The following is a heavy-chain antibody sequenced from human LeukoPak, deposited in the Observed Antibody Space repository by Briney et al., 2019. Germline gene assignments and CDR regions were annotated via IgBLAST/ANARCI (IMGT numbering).Heavy chain of an antibody. J-gene: IGHJ4*02. D-gene: IGHD3-22*01. CDR2: IIPIFGTA. Sequence: RASVKVSCKASGGTFSSYAISWVRQAPGQGLEWMGGIIPIFGTANYAQKFQGRVTITADESTSTAYMELSSLRSEDTAVYYCARLGHDSSGYHLDYWGQGTLVTVSS. CDR1: GGTFSSYA. CDR3: ARLGHDSSGYHLDY. V-gene: IGHV1-69*13.